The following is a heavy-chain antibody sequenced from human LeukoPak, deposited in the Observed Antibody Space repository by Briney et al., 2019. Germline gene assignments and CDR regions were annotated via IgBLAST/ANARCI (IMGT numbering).Heavy chain of an antibody. Sequence: GGSLRLSCAASGFTFSSYEMNWVRQAPGKVLEWVSYISTSGTTTFYADSVRGRFTISRDNAKNSLYLQMNSLRAEDTAVYYCARDEVGATTEFDHWGQGTLVTVSS. CDR3: ARDEVGATTEFDH. CDR2: ISTSGTTT. J-gene: IGHJ4*02. D-gene: IGHD1-26*01. V-gene: IGHV3-48*03. CDR1: GFTFSSYE.